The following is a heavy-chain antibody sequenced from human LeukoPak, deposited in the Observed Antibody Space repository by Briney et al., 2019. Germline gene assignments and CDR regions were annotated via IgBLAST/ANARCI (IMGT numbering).Heavy chain of an antibody. J-gene: IGHJ4*02. D-gene: IGHD3-22*01. CDR1: GFTFSSYA. CDR3: AKDHDLDYYDSSGYYYNYFDY. V-gene: IGHV3-23*01. CDR2: ISGSGGST. Sequence: GGSLRLSCATSGFTFSSYAMSWVRQAPGKGLEWVSAISGSGGSTYYAGSVKGRFTISRDNSKNTLYLQMNSLRAEDTAVYYCAKDHDLDYYDSSGYYYNYFDYWGQGTLVTVSS.